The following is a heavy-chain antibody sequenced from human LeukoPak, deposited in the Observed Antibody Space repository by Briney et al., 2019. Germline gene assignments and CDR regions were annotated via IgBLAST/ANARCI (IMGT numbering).Heavy chain of an antibody. CDR1: GFTFSSYG. CDR2: ISYDGSNK. D-gene: IGHD2-21*01. Sequence: PGRSLRLSCAASGFTFSSYGMHWVRQAPGKGLEWVAVISYDGSNKYYADSVKGRFTISRDNSKNTLYLQMNSLRAEDTAVYYCALPLRDGDFYFDYWGQGALVTVSS. J-gene: IGHJ4*02. V-gene: IGHV3-30*03. CDR3: ALPLRDGDFYFDY.